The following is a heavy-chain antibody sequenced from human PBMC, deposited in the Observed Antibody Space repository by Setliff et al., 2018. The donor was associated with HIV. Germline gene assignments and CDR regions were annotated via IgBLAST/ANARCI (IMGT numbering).Heavy chain of an antibody. D-gene: IGHD3-9*01. CDR1: GDTFNSYA. CDR3: ARGHIFDWLLYGTYAFDF. CDR2: VIPIFGTA. V-gene: IGHV1-69*13. Sequence: SVKVSCKASGDTFNSYAISWVRQAPGQGLEWMGGVIPIFGTANYAQKFQGRVTVTADESTSTAYMQLSSLRSDDTAVYYCARGHIFDWLLYGTYAFDFWGQGTVVTVSS. J-gene: IGHJ3*01.